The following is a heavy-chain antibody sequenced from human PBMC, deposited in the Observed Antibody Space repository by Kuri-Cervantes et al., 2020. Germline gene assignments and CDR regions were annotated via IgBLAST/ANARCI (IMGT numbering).Heavy chain of an antibody. V-gene: IGHV4-34*01. J-gene: IGHJ3*02. D-gene: IGHD4-17*01. CDR3: ARKGNYGDYFYASDI. CDR2: INHSGST. Sequence: SETLSLTCAVCGGSFSAYHWTWIRLSVGKGLEWIGEINHSGSTIYNPSLKSRVTISVDTSKNQFSLKLSSVTAADTAVYYCARKGNYGDYFYASDIWGQGTMVTVSS. CDR1: GGSFSAYH.